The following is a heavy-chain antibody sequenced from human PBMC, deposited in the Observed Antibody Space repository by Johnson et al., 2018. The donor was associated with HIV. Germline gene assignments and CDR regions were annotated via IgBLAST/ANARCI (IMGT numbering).Heavy chain of an antibody. Sequence: QVQLVESGGGLVQPGGSLRLSCAASGFTFSNNYMSWVRQAPGKGLEWVAGIKYDGSNKYYADSVKGRFTISRYNAKNTLYLQMNSRRAEDTAVYYCGKRSRERTVGDGFDIWGQGTMVTVSS. CDR2: IKYDGSNK. D-gene: IGHD4-23*01. J-gene: IGHJ3*02. CDR3: GKRSRERTVGDGFDI. CDR1: GFTFSNNY. V-gene: IGHV3-30*18.